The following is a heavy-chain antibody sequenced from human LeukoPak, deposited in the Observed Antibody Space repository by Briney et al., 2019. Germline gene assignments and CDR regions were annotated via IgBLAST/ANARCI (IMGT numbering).Heavy chain of an antibody. CDR1: QFNFRSFA. V-gene: IGHV3-48*01. J-gene: IGHJ4*02. CDR3: ARAMPVTGNY. Sequence: GGSLRLSCAASQFNFRSFAMQWFRQSPGKELEWVSYISSSSSTIYYADSVKGRFTISRDNAKNSLYLQMNSLRAEDTAVYYCARAMPVTGNYWGQGTLVTVSS. CDR2: ISSSSSTI. D-gene: IGHD3-10*01.